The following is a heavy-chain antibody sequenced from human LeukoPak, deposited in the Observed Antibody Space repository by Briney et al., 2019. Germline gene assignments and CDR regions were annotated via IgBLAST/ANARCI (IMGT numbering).Heavy chain of an antibody. Sequence: GGSLRLSCEASGFTFSIYAMTWFRQAPGKGLEWVSTFTNHHTTYYTESVKGRFTISRDNSKNTLYLQMDSVRPEDTAVYYCAKEGYDILTGYRTNWFDPWGQGTLVTVSS. CDR1: GFTFSIYA. J-gene: IGHJ5*02. CDR2: FTNHHTT. D-gene: IGHD3-9*01. V-gene: IGHV3-23*01. CDR3: AKEGYDILTGYRTNWFDP.